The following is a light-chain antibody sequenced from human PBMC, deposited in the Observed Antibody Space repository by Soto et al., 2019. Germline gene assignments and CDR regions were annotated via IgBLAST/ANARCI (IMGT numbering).Light chain of an antibody. V-gene: IGKV3-15*01. CDR1: QSVSSN. CDR3: QQYTNWPYT. CDR2: GAS. Sequence: EIVMTQSPATLSVSPGERATLSCRASQSVSSNLAWYQQKPGQAPRLLIYGASTRATGIPARFSGSGSGTEFTLTITGLQYEDFAVYYCQQYTNWPYTFGQGTTLEIK. J-gene: IGKJ2*01.